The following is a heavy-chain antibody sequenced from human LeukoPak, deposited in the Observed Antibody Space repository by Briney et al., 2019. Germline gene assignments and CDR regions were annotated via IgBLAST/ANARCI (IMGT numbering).Heavy chain of an antibody. Sequence: SETLSLTCTVFDGSISTYYWSWIQQPPGKGLEWIGYIRYSGSSNYSPSLKSRLTISVDTSKNQFSLKLSSVTAADTAVYFCARYGLHYYFDLWGRGTLVTVSS. D-gene: IGHD3-10*01. J-gene: IGHJ2*01. CDR1: DGSISTYY. CDR2: IRYSGSS. V-gene: IGHV4-59*01. CDR3: ARYGLHYYFDL.